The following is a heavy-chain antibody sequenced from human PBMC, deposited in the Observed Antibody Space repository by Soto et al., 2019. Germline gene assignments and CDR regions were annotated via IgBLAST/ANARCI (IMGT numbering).Heavy chain of an antibody. Sequence: TLSLTCTVSGGSISSGGYYWSWIRQHPGKGLEWIGYIYYSGSTYYNPSLKSRVTISVDTSKNQFSLKLSSVTAADTAVYYCARFAYYYYYMDVWGKGTTVTVSS. CDR2: IYYSGST. J-gene: IGHJ6*03. CDR1: GGSISSGGYY. CDR3: ARFAYYYYYMDV. V-gene: IGHV4-31*03. D-gene: IGHD3-16*01.